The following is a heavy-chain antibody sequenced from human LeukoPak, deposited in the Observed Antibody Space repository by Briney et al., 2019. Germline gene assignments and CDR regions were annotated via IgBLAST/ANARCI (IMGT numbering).Heavy chain of an antibody. CDR1: GGSISSGGYY. D-gene: IGHD1-26*01. Sequence: PSETLSHTCTVSGGSISSGGYYWSWIRQHPGKGLEWIGYIYYSGSTYYNPSLKSRVSISVDTSKNQFSLKLSSVTAADTAVYYCARGQWERTFDYWGQGTLVTVSS. V-gene: IGHV4-31*03. CDR3: ARGQWERTFDY. J-gene: IGHJ4*02. CDR2: IYYSGST.